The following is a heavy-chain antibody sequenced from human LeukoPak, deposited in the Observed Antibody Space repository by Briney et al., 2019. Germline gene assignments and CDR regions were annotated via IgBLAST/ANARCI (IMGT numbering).Heavy chain of an antibody. D-gene: IGHD3-10*01. J-gene: IGHJ4*02. V-gene: IGHV4-34*01. CDR3: ARSRWFGSYFDY. CDR1: GGSFSGYY. CDR2: INHSGST. Sequence: SETLSLTCAVYGGSFSGYYWSWIRQPPGKGLEWIGEINHSGSTNYNPSLKSRVTISVDTSKNQFSLKLSSVAAADTAVYYCARSRWFGSYFDYWGQGTLVAVSS.